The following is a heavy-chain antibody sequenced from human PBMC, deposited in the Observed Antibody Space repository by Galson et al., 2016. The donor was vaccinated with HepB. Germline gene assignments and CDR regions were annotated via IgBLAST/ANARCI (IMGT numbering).Heavy chain of an antibody. CDR2: ISNDGSST. CDR1: GFTFKAYY. D-gene: IGHD2-15*01. V-gene: IGHV3-11*06. CDR3: ARDDDCSGGTCYGGGVWAY. J-gene: IGHJ4*02. Sequence: SLRLSCAVSGFTFKAYYMTWVRQAPGKGLEWISFISNDGSSTDYADSVKGRFTISRDNSKNTLYLQMSSLRAEDTAIYYCARDDDCSGGTCYGGGVWAYWGRGTLVTVSS.